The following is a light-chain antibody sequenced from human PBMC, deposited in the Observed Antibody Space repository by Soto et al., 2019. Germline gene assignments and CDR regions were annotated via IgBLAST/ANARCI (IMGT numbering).Light chain of an antibody. CDR3: QAWESITYVV. J-gene: IGLJ2*01. CDR1: NLGSKY. Sequence: SYELTQPPSVSVSPGQTATITCSGDNLGSKYVCWYQQRPGQSPVLVMYQDKYRPSGIPDRFSGANSGSTATLTITGTQAMDEADYYCQAWESITYVVFGGGTKVTVL. V-gene: IGLV3-1*01. CDR2: QDK.